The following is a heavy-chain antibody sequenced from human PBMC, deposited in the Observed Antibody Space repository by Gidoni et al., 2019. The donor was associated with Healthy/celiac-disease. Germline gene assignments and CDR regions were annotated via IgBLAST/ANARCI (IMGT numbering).Heavy chain of an antibody. J-gene: IGHJ6*02. CDR2: ISYDGSNK. CDR3: AKDRNIVVPYGMDV. D-gene: IGHD2-15*01. V-gene: IGHV3-30*18. Sequence: QVQLVESGGGVVQPGRSLRLSCAASGCTFTSYGMHWVRQDPGKGLEWVAVISYDGSNKYYADSVKGRFTISRDNSKNTLYLQMNSLRAEDTAVYYCAKDRNIVVPYGMDVWGQGTTVTLSS. CDR1: GCTFTSYG.